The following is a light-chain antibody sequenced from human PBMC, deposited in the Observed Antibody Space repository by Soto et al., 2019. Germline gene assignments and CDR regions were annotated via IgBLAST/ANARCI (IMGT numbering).Light chain of an antibody. CDR2: DAS. J-gene: IGKJ5*01. CDR1: QSVRSS. CDR3: QQCSNWPLIT. Sequence: IVSTQSPATLSSFPGDRVTLSCRASQSVRSSLGWYQQKPGQAPRLLISDASNRATGIPARFSGSGSGTDFTLTISSLEPEDFAVYYCQQCSNWPLITFGQGTRLEIK. V-gene: IGKV3-11*01.